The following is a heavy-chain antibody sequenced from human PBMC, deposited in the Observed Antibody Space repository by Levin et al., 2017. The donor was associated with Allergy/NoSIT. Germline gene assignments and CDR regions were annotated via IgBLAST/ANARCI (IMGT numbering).Heavy chain of an antibody. D-gene: IGHD6-19*01. CDR2: IYPGDSDT. Sequence: KVSCKGSGYSFTSYWIGWVRQMPGKGLEWMGIIYPGDSDTRYSPSFQGQVTISADKSISTAYLQWSSLKASDTAMYYCARYPVTIAVAGYGAFDIWGLGTMVTVSS. CDR1: GYSFTSYW. V-gene: IGHV5-51*01. J-gene: IGHJ3*02. CDR3: ARYPVTIAVAGYGAFDI.